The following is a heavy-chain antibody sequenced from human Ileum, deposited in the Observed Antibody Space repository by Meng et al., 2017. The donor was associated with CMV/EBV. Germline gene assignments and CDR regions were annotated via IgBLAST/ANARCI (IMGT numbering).Heavy chain of an antibody. D-gene: IGHD1-26*01. CDR3: ALSLIYSGSGYLHFDF. Sequence: FSFGDFTMTWVHQAPWKGLEWESNMTDGGSDAVCADSVKYLFTISRENSKNTLYLQMNYLRAEDAAVFYCALSLIYSGSGYLHFDFWGRGTLVTVSS. CDR2: MTDGGSDA. J-gene: IGHJ2*01. V-gene: IGHV3-23*01. CDR1: FSFGDFT.